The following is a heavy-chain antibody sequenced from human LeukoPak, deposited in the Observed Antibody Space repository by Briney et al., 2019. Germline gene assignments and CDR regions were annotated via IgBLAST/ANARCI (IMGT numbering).Heavy chain of an antibody. D-gene: IGHD3-3*01. CDR2: IYYSGST. Sequence: SETLSLTCTVSGGSISSYYWSWLRQPPGKGPEWIGYIYYSGSTNYNPSLKSRVTISVDTSKNQFSLKLSSVTAADTAVYYCAREGFLEWLTGFDPWGQGTLVTVSS. CDR1: GGSISSYY. CDR3: AREGFLEWLTGFDP. V-gene: IGHV4-59*01. J-gene: IGHJ5*02.